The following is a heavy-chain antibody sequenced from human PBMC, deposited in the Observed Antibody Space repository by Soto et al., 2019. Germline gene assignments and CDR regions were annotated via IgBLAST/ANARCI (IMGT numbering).Heavy chain of an antibody. D-gene: IGHD3-10*01. J-gene: IGHJ6*03. CDR2: IYYSGST. CDR1: DGYISSYY. CDR3: ARVWYGPYYMDV. V-gene: IGHV4-59*01. Sequence: SEILSLTCTVSDGYISSYYWSCIRQPPGKGLVWIGYIYYSGSTNYNPSLKSRVTISVDTSKNQFSLKLSSVTAADTAVYYCARVWYGPYYMDVWGKGTTVTVSS.